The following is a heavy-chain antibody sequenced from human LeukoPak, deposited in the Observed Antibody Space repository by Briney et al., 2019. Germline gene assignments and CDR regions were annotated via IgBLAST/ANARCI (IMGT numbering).Heavy chain of an antibody. D-gene: IGHD1-26*01. J-gene: IGHJ5*02. CDR1: GGTFSSYA. CDR2: NIPIFGTA. CDR3: ARGGRGNNWFDP. Sequence: GASVKVSCKASGGTFSSYAISWVRQAPGQGLEWMGGNIPIFGTANYAQKFQGRVTMTRDTSISTAYMELSRLRSDDTAVYYCARGGRGNNWFDPWGQGTLVTVSS. V-gene: IGHV1-69*05.